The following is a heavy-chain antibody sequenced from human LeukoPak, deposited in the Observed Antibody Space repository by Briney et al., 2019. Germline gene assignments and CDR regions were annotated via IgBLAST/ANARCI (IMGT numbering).Heavy chain of an antibody. V-gene: IGHV4-59*01. CDR2: IYYTGST. CDR1: GASISTYY. J-gene: IGHJ3*02. D-gene: IGHD5-18*01. Sequence: SETLSLTCTVSGASISTYYWSWIRQPPGKGLEWIGYIYYTGSTNYNPSLKSRVTISVDTSKNQFSLNLSSVTAADTAVYYCARAPRLGYKEGEDAFDIWGQGTMVTVSS. CDR3: ARAPRLGYKEGEDAFDI.